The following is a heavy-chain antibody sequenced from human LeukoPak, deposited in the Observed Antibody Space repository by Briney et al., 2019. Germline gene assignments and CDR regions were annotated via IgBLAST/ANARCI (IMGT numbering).Heavy chain of an antibody. Sequence: NPGGSLRLSCAASGFTFSSYSMNWVRQAPGKGLEWVSSISSSSSYIYYADSVKGRFTISRDNAKNSLYLQMNSLRAGDTAVYYCARSGEVLLWFGDDYWGQGTLVTVSS. CDR1: GFTFSSYS. J-gene: IGHJ4*02. CDR2: ISSSSSYI. CDR3: ARSGEVLLWFGDDY. V-gene: IGHV3-21*01. D-gene: IGHD3-10*01.